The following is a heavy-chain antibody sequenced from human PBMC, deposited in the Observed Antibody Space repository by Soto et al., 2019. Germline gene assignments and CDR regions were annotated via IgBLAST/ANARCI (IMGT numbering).Heavy chain of an antibody. CDR2: INAGNGNT. CDR3: AKDFYGDYLLGY. Sequence: GASVKVSCKASGYTFKSYAIHWVRQAPGQRLEWMGWINAGNGNTKYSQKFQGRVTFTRDTSASTAYMELSSLRAEDTAVYYCAKDFYGDYLLGYWGQGTLVTVSS. CDR1: GYTFKSYA. J-gene: IGHJ4*02. D-gene: IGHD4-17*01. V-gene: IGHV1-3*01.